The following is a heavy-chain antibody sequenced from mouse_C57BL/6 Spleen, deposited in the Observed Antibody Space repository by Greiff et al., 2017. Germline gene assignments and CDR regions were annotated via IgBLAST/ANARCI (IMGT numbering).Heavy chain of an antibody. D-gene: IGHD4-1*01. J-gene: IGHJ3*01. CDR1: GYTFTSYG. V-gene: IGHV1-58*01. CDR3: GRDRGTGTGGPWLAY. Sequence: EVQLQQSGAELVRPGSSVKMSCKTSGYTFTSYGINWVKQRPGQGLEWIGYIYTGNGYTEYNEKFKGKATLTSDTASSTDYMQLSSLTSEDSAIYFCGRDRGTGTGGPWLAYWAQGTLVTVS. CDR2: IYTGNGYT.